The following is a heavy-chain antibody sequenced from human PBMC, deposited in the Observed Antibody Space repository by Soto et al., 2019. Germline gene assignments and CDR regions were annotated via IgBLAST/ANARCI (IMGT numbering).Heavy chain of an antibody. CDR2: IRSKADGGTT. V-gene: IGHV3-15*07. Sequence: EVQLVESGGGLVKPGESLRLSCAASGFTLTNGWMTWVRQALGKGLEWVGRIRSKADGGTTDYSAPVKGRFTISRDDSKDTLYLQMNSLKDEDTAVYYCSTGRYRHGSDYWGPGTLVTVSS. CDR3: STGRYRHGSDY. D-gene: IGHD5-18*01. J-gene: IGHJ4*02. CDR1: GFTLTNGW.